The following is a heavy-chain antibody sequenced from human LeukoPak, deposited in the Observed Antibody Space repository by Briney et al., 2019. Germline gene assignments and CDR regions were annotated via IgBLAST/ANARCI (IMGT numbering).Heavy chain of an antibody. D-gene: IGHD3-3*01. CDR3: ARRLPTIFGVVIPYFDY. CDR2: ISYDGSNK. Sequence: GGSLRLSCAASGFTFSSYAMHWVRQAPGKGPEWVAVISYDGSNKYYADSVKGRFTTSRDNSKNTLYLQMNSLRAEDTAVYYCARRLPTIFGVVIPYFDYWGQGTLVTVSS. V-gene: IGHV3-30*03. CDR1: GFTFSSYA. J-gene: IGHJ4*02.